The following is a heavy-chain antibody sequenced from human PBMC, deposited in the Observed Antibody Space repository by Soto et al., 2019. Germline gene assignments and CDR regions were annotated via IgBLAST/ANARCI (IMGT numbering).Heavy chain of an antibody. J-gene: IGHJ6*04. Sequence: SHTLSLTCAISGDSVSSNSAAWNLIRQSPSRGLEWLGRTYYRSKWYNDYAVSVKSRITINPDTSKNQFSLQLNSVTPEDTAVYYCARGKKEQLGYYYGMEVWGEGTKVTVSS. CDR3: ARGKKEQLGYYYGMEV. CDR2: TYYRSKWYN. CDR1: GDSVSSNSAA. D-gene: IGHD6-13*01. V-gene: IGHV6-1*01.